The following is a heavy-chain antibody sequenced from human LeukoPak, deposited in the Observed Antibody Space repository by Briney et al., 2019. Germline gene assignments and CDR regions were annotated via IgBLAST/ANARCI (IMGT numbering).Heavy chain of an antibody. V-gene: IGHV1-2*02. CDR2: INPDSGGT. Sequence: ASVKVSCKASGYTFTGYYIHWVRQAPGQELEWMGWINPDSGGTNYAQNFQGRVTMTRDTSISTAYMELNRLRSDDTAVYYCARVASAVYSDYWGQGTLVTVSS. J-gene: IGHJ4*02. CDR3: ARVASAVYSDY. CDR1: GYTFTGYY.